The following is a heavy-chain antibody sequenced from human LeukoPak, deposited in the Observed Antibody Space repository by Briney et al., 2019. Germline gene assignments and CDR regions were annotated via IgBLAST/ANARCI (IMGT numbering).Heavy chain of an antibody. CDR2: IYYSGST. D-gene: IGHD3-9*01. J-gene: IGHJ2*01. Sequence: PSETLSLTCTVSGGSISSSSYYWGWIRQPPGKGLEWIGSIYYSGSTYYNPSLKSRVTISVDTSKNQFSLKLSSVTAADTAVYYCARRTSYDILTGYYWYFDLWGRGTLVTVSS. CDR1: GGSISSSSYY. CDR3: ARRTSYDILTGYYWYFDL. V-gene: IGHV4-39*01.